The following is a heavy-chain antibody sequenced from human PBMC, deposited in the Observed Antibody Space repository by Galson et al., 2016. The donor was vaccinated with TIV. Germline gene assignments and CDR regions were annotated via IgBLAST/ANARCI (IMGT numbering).Heavy chain of an antibody. Sequence: SVKVSCKASGYRFIGHYIHWVRQAPGRGPEWMGCINPGNGDTKYAQIFQGSVTLTWDTSVSTAYMELTSLRSDDTAVYFCAKESDWGVAEFDFWGQGTPVSVSS. D-gene: IGHD2-21*01. CDR3: AKESDWGVAEFDF. J-gene: IGHJ4*02. V-gene: IGHV1-2*02. CDR1: GYRFIGHY. CDR2: INPGNGDT.